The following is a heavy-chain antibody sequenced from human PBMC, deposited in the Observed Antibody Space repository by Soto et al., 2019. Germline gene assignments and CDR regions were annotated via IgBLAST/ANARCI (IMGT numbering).Heavy chain of an antibody. CDR3: AKDRGGYQYYFDY. V-gene: IGHV1-2*04. CDR1: GYTFTGYY. CDR2: INPNSGGT. D-gene: IGHD5-12*01. J-gene: IGHJ4*02. Sequence: GASVKVSCKASGYTFTGYYMHWVRQAPGQGLEWMGWINPNSGGTNYAQKFQGWVTMTRDTSISTAYMELSRLRSDDTAVYYCAKDRGGYQYYFDYWGQGTPVTVSS.